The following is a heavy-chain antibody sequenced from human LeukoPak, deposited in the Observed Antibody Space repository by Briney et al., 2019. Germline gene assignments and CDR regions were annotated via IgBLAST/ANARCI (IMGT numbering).Heavy chain of an antibody. V-gene: IGHV4-34*01. Sequence: SETLSLTCAVYGGSFSGYYWSWIRQPPGKGLEWIGEINHSGSTNYNPSLKSRVTISVDTSKNQFSLKLSSVAAADTAVYYCARGYCSGGSCRSGRYYYYGMDVWGQGTTVTVSS. CDR2: INHSGST. J-gene: IGHJ6*02. CDR3: ARGYCSGGSCRSGRYYYYGMDV. CDR1: GGSFSGYY. D-gene: IGHD2-15*01.